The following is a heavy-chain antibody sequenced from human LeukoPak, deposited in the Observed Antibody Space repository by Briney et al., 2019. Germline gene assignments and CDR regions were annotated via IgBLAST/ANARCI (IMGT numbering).Heavy chain of an antibody. D-gene: IGHD5-12*01. CDR1: GFTLSSYW. Sequence: PGGSLRLSCATSGFTLSSYWMHWVRQVPGKGLEWLSRINNDGVSTSYADSVKGRFTVSRDDGQNSLFLQMESLTVEDTAMYYCARRALGPIGAFDHWGQGALVTVSS. J-gene: IGHJ4*02. CDR2: INNDGVST. CDR3: ARRALGPIGAFDH. V-gene: IGHV3-74*01.